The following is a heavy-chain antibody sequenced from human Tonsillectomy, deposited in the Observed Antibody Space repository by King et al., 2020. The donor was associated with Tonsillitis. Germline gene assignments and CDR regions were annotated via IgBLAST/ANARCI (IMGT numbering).Heavy chain of an antibody. CDR1: GGSFRGDS. J-gene: IGHJ4*02. Sequence: VQLQQWGAGLLKPSETLSLTCAVYGGSFRGDSWTWIRQPPGKGLEWSCEINSSVSTNYNPSLQSRVTISENTSKKQFSLKLRSVTAADTAVYYCASGGRGRADYWGQGTLVTVSS. CDR2: INSSVST. D-gene: IGHD3-10*01. V-gene: IGHV4-34*01. CDR3: ASGGRGRADY.